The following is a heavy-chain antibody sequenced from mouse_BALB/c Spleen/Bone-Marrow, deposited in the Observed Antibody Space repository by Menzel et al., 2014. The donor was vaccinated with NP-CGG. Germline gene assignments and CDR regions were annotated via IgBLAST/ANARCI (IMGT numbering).Heavy chain of an antibody. D-gene: IGHD2-5*01. V-gene: IGHV1S137*01. CDR1: GYTFTDYA. Sequence: VQLQQSGAELVRPGVSVKISCKGSGYTFTDYAMHWVKQSHAESLEWIGVINTYFGDISYNQKFKGKATIAVDKTSRTVCMELARLTAEDSAIYYCARGYSNNYAMDYWGQGTSVTVSS. CDR3: ARGYSNNYAMDY. CDR2: INTYFGDI. J-gene: IGHJ4*01.